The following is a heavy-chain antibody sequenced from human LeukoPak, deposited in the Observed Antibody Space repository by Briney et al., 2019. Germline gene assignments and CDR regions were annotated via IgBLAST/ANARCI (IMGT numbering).Heavy chain of an antibody. CDR3: AIAPWEPGDY. J-gene: IGHJ4*02. CDR2: ISASGSNT. CDR1: GFTFSSYS. D-gene: IGHD1-26*01. V-gene: IGHV3-23*01. Sequence: PGGSLRLSCAASGFTFSSYSMNWLRQAPWKGLEWVSAISASGSNTYYADSVKGRFSISRDNSKNTLYLQMNSLRAEDTAIYYCAIAPWEPGDYWGQGTLVTVSS.